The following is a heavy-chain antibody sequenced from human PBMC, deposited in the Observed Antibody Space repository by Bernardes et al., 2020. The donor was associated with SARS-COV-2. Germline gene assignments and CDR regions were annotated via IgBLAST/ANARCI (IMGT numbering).Heavy chain of an antibody. CDR2: IYYSGST. CDR1: GGSISSYY. J-gene: IGHJ5*02. V-gene: IGHV4-59*01. D-gene: IGHD2-2*01. Sequence: SETLSLTRTVSGGSISSYYWSWIRQPPGKGLEWIGYIYYSGSTNYNPSLKSRVTISVDTSKNQFSLKLSSVTAADTAVYYCAREGCSSTSCYYNPKSGHWFDPWGQGTLVTVSS. CDR3: AREGCSSTSCYYNPKSGHWFDP.